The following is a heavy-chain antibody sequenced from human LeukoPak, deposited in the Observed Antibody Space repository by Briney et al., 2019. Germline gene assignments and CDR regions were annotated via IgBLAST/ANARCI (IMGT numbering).Heavy chain of an antibody. CDR3: ARRPYLAEYSSSWYTKGSWYSDL. CDR2: IYPGDSDT. J-gene: IGHJ2*01. V-gene: IGHV5-51*01. Sequence: GASLQISGEGAGSSFTSYWIGWGRPLPGKGLGWMGIIYPGDSDTKYSPSFQGQVTISADKSISTAYLQWSSPKASDTAMYYCARRPYLAEYSSSWYTKGSWYSDLWGRGTLVTVSS. D-gene: IGHD6-13*01. CDR1: GSSFTSYW.